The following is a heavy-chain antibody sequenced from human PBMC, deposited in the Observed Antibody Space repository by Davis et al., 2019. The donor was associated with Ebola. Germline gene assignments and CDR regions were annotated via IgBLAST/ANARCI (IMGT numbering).Heavy chain of an antibody. Sequence: GESLKISCAASGFTFSSYGMHWVRQAPGKGLEWVAVISYDGSNKYYADSVKGRFTISRDNSKNTLYLQMNSLRAEDTAVYYCASGSWGGSGDYWGQGTLVTVSS. CDR3: ASGSWGGSGDY. D-gene: IGHD1-26*01. CDR1: GFTFSSYG. J-gene: IGHJ4*02. CDR2: ISYDGSNK. V-gene: IGHV3-30*19.